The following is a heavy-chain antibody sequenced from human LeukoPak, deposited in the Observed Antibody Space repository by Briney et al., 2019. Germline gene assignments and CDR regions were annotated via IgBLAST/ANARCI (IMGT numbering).Heavy chain of an antibody. Sequence: GGSLRLSCAASGSTFSSYGMHWVHQAPGKGLEWVAFIRYDGSNKYYADSVKGRFTISRDNSKNTLYLQMNSLRAEDTAVYYCAKDLGSIFGVVIPFDYWGQGTLVTVSS. CDR3: AKDLGSIFGVVIPFDY. J-gene: IGHJ4*02. CDR2: IRYDGSNK. D-gene: IGHD3-3*01. V-gene: IGHV3-30*02. CDR1: GSTFSSYG.